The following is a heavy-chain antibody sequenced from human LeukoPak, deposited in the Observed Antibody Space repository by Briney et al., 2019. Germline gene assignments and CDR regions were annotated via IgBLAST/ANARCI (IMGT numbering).Heavy chain of an antibody. CDR2: IYHSGST. CDR3: ASDDILTGFDF. CDR1: GYSISSGYY. D-gene: IGHD3-9*01. J-gene: IGHJ4*02. Sequence: SETLSLTRTVSGYSISSGYYWGCIRQPPGKGLGWIGSIYHSGSTYYNPSLKSRVTISVDTSKNQFSLKLSSVTAADTVVYYCASDDILTGFDFWGQGTLAAVSS. V-gene: IGHV4-38-2*02.